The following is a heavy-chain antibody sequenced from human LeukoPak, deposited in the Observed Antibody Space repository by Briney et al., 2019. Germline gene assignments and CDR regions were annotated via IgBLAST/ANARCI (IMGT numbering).Heavy chain of an antibody. CDR2: IYWDDNK. V-gene: IGHV2-5*02. CDR1: GFSLSSSGVG. J-gene: IGHJ4*02. Sequence: SGPTLVNPTQTLTLTCTFSGFSLSSSGVGVGWIRQPPGKALEWLALIYWDDNKLYNPSLKSRLTITKDTSKNQVVLTMTNMDPVDTATYYCAHYGDYRFMYYFDHWGQGTLVTVSS. D-gene: IGHD4-17*01. CDR3: AHYGDYRFMYYFDH.